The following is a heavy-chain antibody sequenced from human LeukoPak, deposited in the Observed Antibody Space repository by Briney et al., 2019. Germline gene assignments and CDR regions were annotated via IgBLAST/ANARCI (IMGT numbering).Heavy chain of an antibody. CDR3: ARSALSGNWFDP. V-gene: IGHV1-2*02. CDR1: GYTFTSYY. D-gene: IGHD5/OR15-5a*01. CDR2: INPNSGGT. Sequence: GASVKVSCKASGYTFTSYYMHWVRQASGQGLECMGWINPNSGGTNYAQKFQGRVTMTRDTSISTAYMELSRLRSDDTAVYYCARSALSGNWFDPWGQGTLVTVSS. J-gene: IGHJ5*02.